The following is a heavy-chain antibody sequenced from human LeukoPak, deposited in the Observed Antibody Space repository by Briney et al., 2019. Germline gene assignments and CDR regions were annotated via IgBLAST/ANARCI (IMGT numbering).Heavy chain of an antibody. Sequence: GGSLRLSCAASGFTFSSYAMSWVRQAPGKGLAWVSVIHSSGSTFYADSVRGRFTISRDNSKNTLYLQMNSLRAEDTAVYYCARGGTRYDRRFVFDSWGQGALVTVSS. V-gene: IGHV3-66*01. CDR3: ARGGTRYDRRFVFDS. J-gene: IGHJ4*02. CDR2: IHSSGST. CDR1: GFTFSSYA. D-gene: IGHD3-10*01.